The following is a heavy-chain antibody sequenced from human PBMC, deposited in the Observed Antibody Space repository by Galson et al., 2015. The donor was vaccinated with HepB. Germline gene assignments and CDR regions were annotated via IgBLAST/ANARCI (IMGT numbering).Heavy chain of an antibody. CDR1: GFTFDDYA. V-gene: IGHV3-9*01. CDR2: IGWNSGSI. Sequence: SLRLSCAASGFTFDDYAMHWVRQAPGKGLEWVSGIGWNSGSIGYADSVKGRFTISRDNAKNSLYLQMNSLRAEDTALYYCAKELAAAGTYYYYYGMDVWGQGTLVTVSS. J-gene: IGHJ6*02. D-gene: IGHD6-13*01. CDR3: AKELAAAGTYYYYYGMDV.